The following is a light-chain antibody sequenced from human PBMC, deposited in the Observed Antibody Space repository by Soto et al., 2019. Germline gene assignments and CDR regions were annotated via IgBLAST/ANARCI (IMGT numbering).Light chain of an antibody. V-gene: IGLV2-14*01. CDR3: SSHTSSNSLV. CDR2: DVT. Sequence: QYVLTQPASVSGSPGQSITISCTGTGSDVGGYDYVSWYQQHPGKAPKLLIHDVTHRPSGVSNRFSGSKSGSTASLTISGLESEDEYDYYCSSHTSSNSLVFGGGTKLTVL. J-gene: IGLJ2*01. CDR1: GSDVGGYDY.